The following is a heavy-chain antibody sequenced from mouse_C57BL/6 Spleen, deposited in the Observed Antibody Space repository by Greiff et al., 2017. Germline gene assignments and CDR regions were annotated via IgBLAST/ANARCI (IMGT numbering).Heavy chain of an antibody. D-gene: IGHD1-1*01. CDR3: AREGYYGTYSYFDV. Sequence: EVQGVESGGGLVKPGGSLKLSCAASGFTFSSYAMSWVRQTPEKRLEWVATISDGGSYTYYPDNVKGRFTISRDNAKNNLYLQMSHLKSEDTAMYYCAREGYYGTYSYFDVWGTGTTVTVSS. V-gene: IGHV5-4*01. CDR1: GFTFSSYA. CDR2: ISDGGSYT. J-gene: IGHJ1*03.